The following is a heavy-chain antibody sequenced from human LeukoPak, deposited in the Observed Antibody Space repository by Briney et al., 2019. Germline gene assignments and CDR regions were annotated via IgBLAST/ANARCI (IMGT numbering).Heavy chain of an antibody. V-gene: IGHV1-46*01. CDR2: INPSGGST. Sequence: ASVKVSCKASGYTFTSYYMHWVRQAPGQGLEWMAIINPSGGSTSYAQKFQGRVTMTRDTSTSTVYMELSSLRSEDTAVYYCASPDDSGTDSGSYYLLDYWGQGTLVTVSS. CDR3: ASPDDSGTDSGSYYLLDY. J-gene: IGHJ4*02. CDR1: GYTFTSYY. D-gene: IGHD1-26*01.